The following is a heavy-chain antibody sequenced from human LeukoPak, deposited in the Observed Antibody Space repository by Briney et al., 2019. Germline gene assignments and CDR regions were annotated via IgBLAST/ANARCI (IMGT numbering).Heavy chain of an antibody. CDR3: ARAGDYYDSSGRPRYYYYYMDV. Sequence: ASVKVSCKVSGYTLTELSMHWVRQAPGQGLERMGIINPSGGSTSYAQKFQGRVTMTRDMSTSTVYMELSSLRSEDTAVYYCARAGDYYDSSGRPRYYYYYMDVWGKGTTVTVSS. CDR1: GYTLTELS. CDR2: INPSGGST. V-gene: IGHV1-46*01. D-gene: IGHD3-22*01. J-gene: IGHJ6*03.